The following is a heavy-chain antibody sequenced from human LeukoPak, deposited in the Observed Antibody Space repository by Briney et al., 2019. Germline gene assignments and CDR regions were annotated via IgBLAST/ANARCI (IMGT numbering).Heavy chain of an antibody. CDR1: GFTFSHYN. D-gene: IGHD4-17*01. CDR3: ARGGDYGDYQGT. J-gene: IGHJ5*02. Sequence: PGGSLRLSCAASGFTFSHYNMNWVRQAPGKGLEWISYIRNDGGSIHYAHSVWGRFTISRDNAKSSLYLQMNSLGAEDTAVYYCARGGDYGDYQGTWGQGTLVTVSS. V-gene: IGHV3-48*01. CDR2: IRNDGGSI.